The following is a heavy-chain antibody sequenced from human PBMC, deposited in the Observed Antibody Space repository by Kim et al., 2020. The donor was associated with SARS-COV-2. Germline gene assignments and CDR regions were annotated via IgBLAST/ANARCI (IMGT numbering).Heavy chain of an antibody. CDR1: GFTLGPTW. Sequence: GGSLRLSCAASGFTLGPTWMTWVRQAPGKGLEWVANMNGDGSVKHYADSVKGRFTISRDNAKNSLYLQMNSLRGEDTAVYYGARDVTQDFGSGIYYDAYDIWGQGTVVTVSS. CDR2: MNGDGSVK. V-gene: IGHV3-7*01. J-gene: IGHJ3*02. D-gene: IGHD3-10*01. CDR3: ARDVTQDFGSGIYYDAYDI.